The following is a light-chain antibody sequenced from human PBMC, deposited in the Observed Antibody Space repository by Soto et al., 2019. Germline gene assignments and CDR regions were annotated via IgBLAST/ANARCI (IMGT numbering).Light chain of an antibody. J-gene: IGKJ1*01. CDR1: QSVGSR. V-gene: IGKV3-11*01. Sequence: EIVMTQSPDTVSVPQGEGAELSCRASQSVGSRVAWYQQKPGQAPRLLIYDASNRATGIPARFSGSGSGADFTLTISSLEPEDFAVYYCQQRSNWPWTFGQGTKVDIK. CDR3: QQRSNWPWT. CDR2: DAS.